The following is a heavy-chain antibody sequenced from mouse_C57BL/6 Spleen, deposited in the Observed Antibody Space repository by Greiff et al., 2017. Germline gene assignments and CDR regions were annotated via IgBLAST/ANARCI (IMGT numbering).Heavy chain of an antibody. Sequence: VQVVESGPGLVAPSQSLSITCTVSGFSLTSYAISWVRQPPGKGLEWLGVIWTGGGTNYNSALKSRLSISKDNSKSQVFLKMNSLQTDDTARYYCARNYYGSSKDAMDYWGQGTSVTVSS. V-gene: IGHV2-9-1*01. D-gene: IGHD1-1*01. CDR2: IWTGGGT. CDR1: GFSLTSYA. CDR3: ARNYYGSSKDAMDY. J-gene: IGHJ4*01.